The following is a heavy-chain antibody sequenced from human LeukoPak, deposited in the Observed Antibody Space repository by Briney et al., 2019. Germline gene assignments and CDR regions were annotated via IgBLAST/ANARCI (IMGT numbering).Heavy chain of an antibody. Sequence: GGSLRLSCAASGFTFSSYSMNWVRQAPGKGLEWVSSISSSSYIYYADSVKGRFTISRDNAKNSLYLQMNSLRAEDTAVYYCARAHYGDYALGAFDIWGQGTMVTVSS. J-gene: IGHJ3*02. CDR1: GFTFSSYS. D-gene: IGHD4-17*01. CDR3: ARAHYGDYALGAFDI. V-gene: IGHV3-21*01. CDR2: ISSSSYI.